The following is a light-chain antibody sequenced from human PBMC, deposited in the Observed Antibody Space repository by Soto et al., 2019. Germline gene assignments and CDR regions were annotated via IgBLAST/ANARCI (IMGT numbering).Light chain of an antibody. CDR3: QNWGTGIPV. CDR2: LNSDGSH. CDR1: SGHSSYA. Sequence: QSVLTQSPSASASLGASVKLTCTLSSGHSSYAIAWHQQQPEKGPRYLMKLNSDGSHSKGDGIPDRFSGSSSGAERYLTISSPQAEDEADYYCQNWGTGIPVFGGGTKLTVL. J-gene: IGLJ2*01. V-gene: IGLV4-69*01.